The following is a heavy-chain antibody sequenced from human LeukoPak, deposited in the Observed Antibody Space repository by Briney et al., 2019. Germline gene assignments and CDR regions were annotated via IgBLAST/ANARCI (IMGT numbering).Heavy chain of an antibody. CDR3: ARDPSGYDFDY. V-gene: IGHV3-30-3*01. Sequence: PGGSLRLSCAASGFTFSSYAMHWVRQAPGKGLEWVAVISYAGSNKYYADSVKGRFTISRDTSKNTLYLQMNSLRAEDTAVYYCARDPSGYDFDYWGQGTLVTVSS. CDR2: ISYAGSNK. J-gene: IGHJ4*02. CDR1: GFTFSSYA. D-gene: IGHD5-12*01.